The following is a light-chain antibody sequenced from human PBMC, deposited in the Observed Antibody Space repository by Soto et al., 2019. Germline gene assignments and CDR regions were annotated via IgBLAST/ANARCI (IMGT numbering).Light chain of an antibody. J-gene: IGLJ3*02. CDR2: LNSDGSH. V-gene: IGLV4-69*01. Sequence: SLGASVKLTCTLSSGHSSYAIAWHQQQPEKGPRYLMKLNSDGSHSKGDGIPDRFSGSSSGAERYLTISSLQSEDEADYYCQTWGTGIWVFGGGTKLTVL. CDR1: SGHSSYA. CDR3: QTWGTGIWV.